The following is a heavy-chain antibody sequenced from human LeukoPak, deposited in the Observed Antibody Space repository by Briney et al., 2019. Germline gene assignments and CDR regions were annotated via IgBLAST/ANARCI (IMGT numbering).Heavy chain of an antibody. Sequence: PSETLSLTCTVSGGSISSSSYYWGWIRQPPGKGLEWIGSIYYSGSTNYNPSLKSRVTISVDTSKNQFSLKLSSVTAADTAVYYCAREFGRGADFWSGLDYWGQGTLVTVSS. V-gene: IGHV4-39*07. CDR2: IYYSGST. CDR1: GGSISSSSYY. D-gene: IGHD3-3*01. CDR3: AREFGRGADFWSGLDY. J-gene: IGHJ4*02.